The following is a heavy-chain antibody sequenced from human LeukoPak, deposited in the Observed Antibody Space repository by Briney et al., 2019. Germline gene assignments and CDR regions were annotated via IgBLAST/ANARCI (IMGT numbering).Heavy chain of an antibody. J-gene: IGHJ3*02. D-gene: IGHD3-10*01. CDR1: GYTFTSYD. V-gene: IGHV1-2*02. Sequence: ASVKVSCKASGYTFTSYDINWVRQATGQGLEWMGWINPNSGGTNYAQKFQGRVTMTRDTSISTAYMELSRLRSDDTAVYYCARDAKKRGAFDIWGQGTMVTVSS. CDR2: INPNSGGT. CDR3: ARDAKKRGAFDI.